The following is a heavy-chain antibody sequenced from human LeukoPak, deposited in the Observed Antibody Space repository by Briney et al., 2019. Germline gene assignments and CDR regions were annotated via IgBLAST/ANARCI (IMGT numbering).Heavy chain of an antibody. CDR2: IWYDGSNK. J-gene: IGHJ4*02. D-gene: IGHD2-2*01. CDR3: ARVGGDIVVVPAAFDY. V-gene: IGHV3-33*01. Sequence: PGRSLRLSCAASGFTFSSYGMHWVCQAPGKGLEWVAVIWYDGSNKYYADSVKGRFTISRDNSKNTLYLQMNSLRAEDTAVYYCARVGGDIVVVPAAFDYWGQGTLVTVSS. CDR1: GFTFSSYG.